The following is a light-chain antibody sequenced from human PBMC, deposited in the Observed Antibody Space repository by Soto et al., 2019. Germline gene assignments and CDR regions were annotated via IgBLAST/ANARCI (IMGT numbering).Light chain of an antibody. CDR2: DAY. J-gene: IGKJ1*01. CDR3: QQYHSFFSVT. V-gene: IGKV3D-15*01. CDR1: QSFRGL. Sequence: PGERATLSCRASQSFRGLLAWYQKKPGQAPRLLIYDAYNRATGIPPRFSGSRSGTEFTLTISSLQTDDCGNYYCQQYHSFFSVTFGQGTKVDIK.